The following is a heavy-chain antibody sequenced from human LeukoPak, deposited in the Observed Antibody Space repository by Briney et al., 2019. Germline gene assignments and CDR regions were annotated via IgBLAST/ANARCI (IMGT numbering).Heavy chain of an antibody. CDR2: ISYDGSNK. Sequence: GRSLRLSCAASGFTFSSYGMHWVRQAPGKGLEWVAVISYDGSNKYYADSVKGRFTISRDNSKNTLYLQMNSLRAEDTAVYYCAKPHDYGDYTFDYWGQGTLVTVSS. CDR3: AKPHDYGDYTFDY. J-gene: IGHJ4*02. CDR1: GFTFSSYG. V-gene: IGHV3-30*18. D-gene: IGHD4-17*01.